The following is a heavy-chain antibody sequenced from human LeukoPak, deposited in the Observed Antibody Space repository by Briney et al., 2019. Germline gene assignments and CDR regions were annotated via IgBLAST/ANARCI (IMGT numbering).Heavy chain of an antibody. Sequence: GGSLRLSCSASGFTFSSYAIHWVRQAPGKGLEYVSGISSNGGSTYYADSVKGRFTISRDNSKNTVYLQMSSLRAEDTAVYYCVKGGLTLTTIYFHHWGQGTLVTVSS. D-gene: IGHD1-1*01. V-gene: IGHV3-64D*09. CDR1: GFTFSSYA. J-gene: IGHJ1*01. CDR3: VKGGLTLTTIYFHH. CDR2: ISSNGGST.